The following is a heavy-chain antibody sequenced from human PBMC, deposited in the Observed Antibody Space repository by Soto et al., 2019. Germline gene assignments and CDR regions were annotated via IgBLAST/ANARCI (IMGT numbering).Heavy chain of an antibody. D-gene: IGHD2-21*01. CDR1: GFAVRHNY. Sequence: EVQLVESGGGLVQPGGSLRLSCTASGFAVRHNYMTWVRQAPGKGLEWVSLIYSGGDTAYADSVKGRFTISRHTSQNTLYLQMNSLRGEDTAVYYCARKTDAIPSGGDVWGKGTAVTVSS. V-gene: IGHV3-53*04. J-gene: IGHJ6*04. CDR3: ARKTDAIPSGGDV. CDR2: IYSGGDT.